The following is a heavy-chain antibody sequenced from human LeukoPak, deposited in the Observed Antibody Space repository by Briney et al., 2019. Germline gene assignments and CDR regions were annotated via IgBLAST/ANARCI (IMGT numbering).Heavy chain of an antibody. CDR1: GGSISPYF. D-gene: IGHD3-10*01. Sequence: SETLSLTCTVSGGSISPYFWSWIRQPPGKGPEWIGYISYTGNTNYNPSLKSRVTISVDTSKNQFSLQLTSVTAADTAVYYCARDDYRGVTNFDPWGQGTLVTVSS. J-gene: IGHJ5*02. CDR2: ISYTGNT. CDR3: ARDDYRGVTNFDP. V-gene: IGHV4-59*01.